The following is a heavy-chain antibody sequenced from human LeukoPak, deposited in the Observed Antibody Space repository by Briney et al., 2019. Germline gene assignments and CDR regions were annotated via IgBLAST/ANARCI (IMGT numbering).Heavy chain of an antibody. D-gene: IGHD2-15*01. CDR1: GSSLSYYA. CDR3: ARGTSDGPVAQLDH. Sequence: GGSLRLSCTASGSSLSYYAMHWVRQAPGKGLEWVSVIWYDGSEKYYVDSVKGRFTISRDNSKNTLYLQMNSLRVEDTAVYYCARGTSDGPVAQLDHWGQGTLVTVAS. J-gene: IGHJ4*02. V-gene: IGHV3-33*01. CDR2: IWYDGSEK.